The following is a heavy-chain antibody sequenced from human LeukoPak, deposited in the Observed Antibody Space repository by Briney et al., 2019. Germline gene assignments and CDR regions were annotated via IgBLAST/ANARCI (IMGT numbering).Heavy chain of an antibody. CDR3: ARGFSSIAVAGLYY. V-gene: IGHV4-31*03. D-gene: IGHD6-19*01. CDR1: GGSISSGGYY. Sequence: SETLCLTCTVSGGSISSGGYYWSWIRQHPGKGLEWIGYIYYSGSTYSNPSLKSRVTISVDTSKNQFSLKLSSVTAADTAVYYCARGFSSIAVAGLYYWGQGTLVTVSS. J-gene: IGHJ4*02. CDR2: IYYSGST.